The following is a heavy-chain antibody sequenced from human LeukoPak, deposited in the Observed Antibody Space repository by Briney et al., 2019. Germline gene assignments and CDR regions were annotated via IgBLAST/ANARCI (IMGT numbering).Heavy chain of an antibody. D-gene: IGHD6-13*01. J-gene: IGHJ4*02. CDR3: ARDHGPVAAAGSLPFDY. Sequence: ASVKVSCKASGYTFTSYYMHWVRQAPGQGLGWMGIINPSGGSTSYAQKFQGRVTMTRDPSTSTVYMELSSLRSEDTAVYYCARDHGPVAAAGSLPFDYWGQGTLVTVS. CDR2: INPSGGST. CDR1: GYTFTSYY. V-gene: IGHV1-46*01.